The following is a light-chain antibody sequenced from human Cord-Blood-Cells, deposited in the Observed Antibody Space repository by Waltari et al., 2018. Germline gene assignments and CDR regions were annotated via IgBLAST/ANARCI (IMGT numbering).Light chain of an antibody. CDR1: QSVLYSSNNKNY. V-gene: IGKV4-1*01. J-gene: IGKJ4*01. CDR2: RAS. CDR3: QQYYSTPLT. Sequence: DIVMTQSPDSLAVSLGERATINCKSSQSVLYSSNNKNYFAWYQQKPGQPPKLLIYRASTRESGVPDRFSGSGSGTDFTLTISSLQAEDVAVYYCQQYYSTPLTFGGGTKVEIK.